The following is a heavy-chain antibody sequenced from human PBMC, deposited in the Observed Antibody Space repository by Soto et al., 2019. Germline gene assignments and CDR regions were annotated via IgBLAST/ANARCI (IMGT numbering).Heavy chain of an antibody. J-gene: IGHJ3*02. CDR3: ARXDYYDSSGYYSAYDI. CDR1: GYTFTSYA. V-gene: IGHV1-3*01. D-gene: IGHD3-22*01. Sequence: ASVKVSCKASGYTFTSYAMHWVRQAPGQRLEWMGWINAGNGNTKYSQKFQGRVTITADESTSTAYMELSSLRSEDTAVYYCARXDYYDSSGYYSAYDIWGQGTMVTVSS. CDR2: INAGNGNT.